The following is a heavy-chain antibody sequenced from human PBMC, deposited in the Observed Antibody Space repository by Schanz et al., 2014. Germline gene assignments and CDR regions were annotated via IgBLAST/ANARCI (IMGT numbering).Heavy chain of an antibody. Sequence: EVQVVESGGGLVRPGGSLRLSCSGFTVSAYSANWVRQAPGKGLEWVSSISSSGNTIYYADSVKGRFTISRDNAKNSLYLQMNSLRAEDTAVYYCARDLNRCGGDCYSGWGQGTLVTVSS. D-gene: IGHD2-21*02. J-gene: IGHJ4*02. CDR1: GFTVSAYS. CDR3: ARDLNRCGGDCYSG. V-gene: IGHV3-21*02. CDR2: ISSSGNTI.